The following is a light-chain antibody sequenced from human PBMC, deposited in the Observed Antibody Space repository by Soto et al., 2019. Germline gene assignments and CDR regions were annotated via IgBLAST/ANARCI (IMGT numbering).Light chain of an antibody. J-gene: IGLJ3*02. Sequence: QSALAQPRSVSGSPGQSVTISCTGTDSDIGTYDYVSWFQQHPGKAPKVMIYDVSKRPSGVPDRFSGSKSGNTASLTISGLQAEDEADYYCCSYPGSHTWVFGGGTKLTVL. CDR1: DSDIGTYDY. CDR2: DVS. CDR3: CSYPGSHTWV. V-gene: IGLV2-11*01.